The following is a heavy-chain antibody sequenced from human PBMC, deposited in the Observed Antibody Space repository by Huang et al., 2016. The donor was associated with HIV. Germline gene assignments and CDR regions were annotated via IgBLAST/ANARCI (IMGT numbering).Heavy chain of an antibody. V-gene: IGHV4-39*01. CDR2: IYYRGST. CDR3: ARHGMDSSSPYY. D-gene: IGHD6-6*01. Sequence: QLQLQESGPGLVKPSETLSLTCTVSGGSISSTTYYWGWSRQPPGKGLEWIGSIYYRGSTYDNPSLKSRATISVDTSKNQFSLNLSSVTAADAAVYYCARHGMDSSSPYYWGQGTLVTVSS. CDR1: GGSISSTTYY. J-gene: IGHJ4*02.